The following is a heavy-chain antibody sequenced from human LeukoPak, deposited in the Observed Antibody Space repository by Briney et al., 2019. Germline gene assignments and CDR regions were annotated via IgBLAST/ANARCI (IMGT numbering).Heavy chain of an antibody. CDR1: GGSFSGYY. Sequence: SETLSLTCAVYGGSFSGYYWSWIRQPPGKGLEWIGQINHSGSTNYNPSLKSRVTISVDTSKNQFSLKLSSVTAADTAVYYCARAVVSSSSWLTKGYYYYYYMDVWGKGTTVTISS. D-gene: IGHD6-13*01. J-gene: IGHJ6*03. CDR2: INHSGST. V-gene: IGHV4-34*01. CDR3: ARAVVSSSSWLTKGYYYYYYMDV.